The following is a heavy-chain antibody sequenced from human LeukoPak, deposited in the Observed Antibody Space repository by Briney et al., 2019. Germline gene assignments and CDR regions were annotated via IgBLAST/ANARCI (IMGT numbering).Heavy chain of an antibody. J-gene: IGHJ3*01. CDR2: IYSGGSA. Sequence: GGSLRLSCAVSGFTVSHSYMSWVRQAPGKGLEWVSVIYSGGSAYCADSVKGRFTISRDNSKNTLYLQMNSLRAEDTAVYYCARDLGTGSWGQGTMVTVSS. CDR3: ARDLGTGS. V-gene: IGHV3-66*01. CDR1: GFTVSHSY. D-gene: IGHD1-26*01.